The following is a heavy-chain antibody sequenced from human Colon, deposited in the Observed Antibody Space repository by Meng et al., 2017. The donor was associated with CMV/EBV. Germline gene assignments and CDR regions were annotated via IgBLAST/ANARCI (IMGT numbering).Heavy chain of an antibody. Sequence: QGPLVQSGAEVKKPGASVKVSCKTSGYTFTDYYIYWVRQAPGQGLEWMGWINSISGDTNYAQKFQGRVTMTRDTSITTAYMELNSLKSDDTAVYYCGRDRHLDPWGQGTLVTVSS. CDR1: GYTFTDYY. CDR3: GRDRHLDP. J-gene: IGHJ5*02. D-gene: IGHD3-3*02. V-gene: IGHV1-2*02. CDR2: INSISGDT.